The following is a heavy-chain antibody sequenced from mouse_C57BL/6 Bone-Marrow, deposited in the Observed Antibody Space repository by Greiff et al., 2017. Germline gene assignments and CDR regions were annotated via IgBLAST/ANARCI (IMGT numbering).Heavy chain of an antibody. D-gene: IGHD3-1*01. CDR1: GYTFTGYW. Sequence: QVPLQQSGAELMKPGASVKLSCKATGYTFTGYWIEWVKQRPGHGLEWIGEILPGSGSTNYNQKFKGKATLTADTASNTAYMQLSSLTTEDAAVYYCAREGYLLRYCDDWGTGTTVTVAS. CDR2: ILPGSGST. CDR3: AREGYLLRYCDD. J-gene: IGHJ1*03. V-gene: IGHV1-9*01.